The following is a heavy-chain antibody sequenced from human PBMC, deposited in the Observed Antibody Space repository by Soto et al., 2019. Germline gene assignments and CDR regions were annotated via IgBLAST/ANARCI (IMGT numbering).Heavy chain of an antibody. CDR1: GFTFSSYG. J-gene: IGHJ6*02. D-gene: IGHD5-18*01. Sequence: PGGFLRLSCAASGFTFSSYGMHWVRQAPGKGLEWVAVISYDGSNKYYADSVKGRFTISRDNSKNTLYLQMNSLRAEDTAVYYCAKVRLWLDYYYYGMDVWGQGTTVTVSS. CDR2: ISYDGSNK. CDR3: AKVRLWLDYYYYGMDV. V-gene: IGHV3-30*18.